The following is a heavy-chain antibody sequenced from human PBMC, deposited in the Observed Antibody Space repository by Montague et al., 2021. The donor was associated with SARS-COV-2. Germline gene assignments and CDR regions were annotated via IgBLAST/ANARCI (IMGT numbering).Heavy chain of an antibody. CDR3: ARDLGRTGYYYGLDV. CDR2: FYYSGST. J-gene: IGHJ6*02. D-gene: IGHD3/OR15-3a*01. V-gene: IGHV4-31*03. Sequence: TLSLTCTVSGGSLSSGGYYWSWIRQLPGKGLEWLGYFYYSGSTYYNPFLKSRVFISADMSENQFFLNLTSVTAADAAVYYCARDLGRTGYYYGLDVWGQGTTVTVSS. CDR1: GGSLSSGGYY.